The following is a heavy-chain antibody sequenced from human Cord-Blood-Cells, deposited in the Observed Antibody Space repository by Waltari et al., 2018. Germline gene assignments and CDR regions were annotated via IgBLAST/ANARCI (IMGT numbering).Heavy chain of an antibody. Sequence: QVQLVQYGAEVKKPAASVKVACKASGYTFSSYGISWVPQPPGQGLEWMGWISAYNGNTNYAQKLQGRVTMTTDTSTSTAYMELRSLRSDDTAVYYCARAKGYYYDSSGYFDYWGQGTLVTVSS. J-gene: IGHJ4*02. V-gene: IGHV1-18*01. CDR3: ARAKGYYYDSSGYFDY. D-gene: IGHD3-22*01. CDR2: ISAYNGNT. CDR1: GYTFSSYG.